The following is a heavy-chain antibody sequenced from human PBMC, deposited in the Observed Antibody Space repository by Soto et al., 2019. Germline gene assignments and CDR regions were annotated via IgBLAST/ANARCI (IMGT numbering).Heavy chain of an antibody. CDR2: ISGSGGST. V-gene: IGHV3-23*01. CDR3: AHPRGYGVFDAYDI. Sequence: LSCTAPGFTFSTYAMSWVRQAPGKGLEWVSAISGSGGSTYYADSVQGRFTVSRDNYMNMLYLQMNSLRIEDTAVYYCAHPRGYGVFDAYDIWGQGTMVTVSS. J-gene: IGHJ3*02. D-gene: IGHD2-8*01. CDR1: GFTFSTYA.